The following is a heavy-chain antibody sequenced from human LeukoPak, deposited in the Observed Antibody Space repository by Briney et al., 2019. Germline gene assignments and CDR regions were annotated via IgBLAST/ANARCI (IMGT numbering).Heavy chain of an antibody. V-gene: IGHV4-30-2*01. CDR2: FHHTVGT. CDR3: VRGGGLPNCGGYCPPDT. CDR1: GGSISHVGYS. Sequence: PSGTLSLTCTVSGGSISHVGYSWSWIRQPPGEGLEWIGLFHHTVGTDYKPSLKSRVTISGDRTNNQLSLTLSSVTAADTAVYYCVRGGGLPNCGGYCPPDTWGQGKMVIVSS. J-gene: IGHJ3*02. D-gene: IGHD2-21*02.